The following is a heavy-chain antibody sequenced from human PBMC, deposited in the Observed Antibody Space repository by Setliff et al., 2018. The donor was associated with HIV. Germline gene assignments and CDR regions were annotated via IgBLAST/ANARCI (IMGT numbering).Heavy chain of an antibody. V-gene: IGHV3-21*04. Sequence: GGSLRLSCTASGFTFSSYSMNWVRQAPGKGLESVSFINSNGSYMFYADSVKGRFTISRDNAKNSLYLQMNSLRVEDTALYYCVKGGDYNRRGFFDSWGLGTLVTVSS. CDR1: GFTFSSYS. CDR2: INSNGSYM. J-gene: IGHJ4*02. D-gene: IGHD4-4*01. CDR3: VKGGDYNRRGFFDS.